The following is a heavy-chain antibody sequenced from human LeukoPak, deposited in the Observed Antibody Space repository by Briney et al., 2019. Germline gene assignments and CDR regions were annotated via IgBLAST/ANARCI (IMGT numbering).Heavy chain of an antibody. CDR2: ISWNSGSI. J-gene: IGHJ4*02. CDR1: GFTFDDYA. V-gene: IGHV3-9*01. D-gene: IGHD5-12*01. Sequence: AGGSLRLSCAASGFTFDDYAMHWVRQAPGKGLEWVSGISWNSGSIGYADSVKGRFTISRDNAKNSLYLQMNSLRAEDTALYYCAKASSGYDPLTGDEFDYWGQGTLVTVSS. CDR3: AKASSGYDPLTGDEFDY.